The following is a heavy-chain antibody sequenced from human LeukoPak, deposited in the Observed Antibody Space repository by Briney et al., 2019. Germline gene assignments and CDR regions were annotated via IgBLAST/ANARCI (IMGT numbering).Heavy chain of an antibody. J-gene: IGHJ4*02. Sequence: SETLSLTCTVSGGSISSYYWSWIRQPAGKGLEWIGRIYTSGSTNYNPSLKSRVTMSVDTSKNQFSLKLSSVTAADTAVYYCARGADYYDSSGFSYWGQGTLVTVSS. CDR3: ARGADYYDSSGFSY. D-gene: IGHD3-22*01. CDR2: IYTSGST. V-gene: IGHV4-4*07. CDR1: GGSISSYY.